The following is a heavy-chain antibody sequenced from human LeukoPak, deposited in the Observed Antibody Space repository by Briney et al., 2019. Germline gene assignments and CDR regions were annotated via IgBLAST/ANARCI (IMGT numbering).Heavy chain of an antibody. D-gene: IGHD1-26*01. V-gene: IGHV3-23*01. CDR2: ISGSGGGT. CDR1: GFTFSSYA. J-gene: IGHJ5*02. Sequence: GGSLRLSCAASGFTFSSYAMSWVRQAPGKGLEWVSAISGSGGGTYYADSVKGRFTISRDNAKNSLYLQMNSLRAEDTAAYYCARGPIVGATSWFDPWGQGTLVTVSS. CDR3: ARGPIVGATSWFDP.